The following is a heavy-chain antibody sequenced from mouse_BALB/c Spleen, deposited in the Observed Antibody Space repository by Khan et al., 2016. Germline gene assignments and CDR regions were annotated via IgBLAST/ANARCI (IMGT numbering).Heavy chain of an antibody. V-gene: IGHV4-1*02. CDR2: INPDSSTI. J-gene: IGHJ3*01. D-gene: IGHD2-3*01. Sequence: EVKLLESGGGLVQPGGSLKLSCAASGYDFSRYWMSWVRQAPGNGLEWIGEINPDSSTINYTPSLKDKSIISRDNANNTLYLQMSKVRSEATALYYFPRNGSYDWFPYWSQQTLVTVSA. CDR1: GYDFSRYW. CDR3: PRNGSYDWFPY.